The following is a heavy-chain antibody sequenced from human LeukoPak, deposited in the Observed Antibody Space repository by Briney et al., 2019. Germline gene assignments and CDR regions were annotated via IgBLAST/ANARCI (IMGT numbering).Heavy chain of an antibody. CDR2: IKNDGAVK. V-gene: IGHV3-7*04. Sequence: GGSLTLSCAASGFTFSYHWMTWVRQAPGKGLEWVANIKNDGAVKNYVDSVKGRFTISRDNAKNSLYLQMNSLRAEDTAVYYCARVVSSGGFDYWGQGTLVTVSS. J-gene: IGHJ4*02. D-gene: IGHD1-26*01. CDR1: GFTFSYHW. CDR3: ARVVSSGGFDY.